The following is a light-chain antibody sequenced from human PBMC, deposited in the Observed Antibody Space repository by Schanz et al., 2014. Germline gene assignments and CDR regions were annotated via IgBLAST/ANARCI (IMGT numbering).Light chain of an antibody. CDR3: SSYAGSNNLV. CDR1: SSDVGGYSF. Sequence: QSALTQPPSASGSPGQSVTISCTGTSSDVGGYSFVSWYQQHPGKAPKLLIYGVNKRPSGVPDRFSGSKSGNTASLTVSWLQAEDEAVYYCSSYAGSNNLVFGGGTKLTVL. V-gene: IGLV2-8*01. J-gene: IGLJ2*01. CDR2: GVN.